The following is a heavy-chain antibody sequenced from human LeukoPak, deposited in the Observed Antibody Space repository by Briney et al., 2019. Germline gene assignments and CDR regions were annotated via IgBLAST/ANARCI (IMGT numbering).Heavy chain of an antibody. V-gene: IGHV1-2*06. CDR3: AAFDIVIVPAAIIDYYYYYMDV. J-gene: IGHJ6*03. CDR1: GYTFTGYY. Sequence: ASVKVSCKASGYTFTGYYMHWVRQAPGQGLEWMGRINPNSGGTNYAQKFQGRVTMTRDTSISTAYVELSRLRSYDTAVYYCAAFDIVIVPAAIIDYYYYYMDVWGKGTTVTVSS. D-gene: IGHD2-2*02. CDR2: INPNSGGT.